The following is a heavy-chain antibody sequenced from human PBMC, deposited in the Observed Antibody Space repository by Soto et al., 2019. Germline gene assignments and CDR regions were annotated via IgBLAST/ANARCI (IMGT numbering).Heavy chain of an antibody. CDR1: GYTFTSYD. CDR3: ARGYDFWSGYPNYYYGMDV. J-gene: IGHJ6*02. D-gene: IGHD3-3*01. CDR2: MNPNSGNT. V-gene: IGHV1-8*01. Sequence: ASVKASCKASGYTFTSYDINWVRQATGQGLEWMGWMNPNSGNTGYAQKFQGRVTMTRNTSISTAYMELSSLRSEDTAVYYCARGYDFWSGYPNYYYGMDVWGQGTTVTVSS.